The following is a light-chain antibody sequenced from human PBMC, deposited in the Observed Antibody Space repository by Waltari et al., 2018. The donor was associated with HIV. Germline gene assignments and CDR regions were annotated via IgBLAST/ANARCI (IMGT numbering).Light chain of an antibody. CDR3: QQYAASPLT. CDR2: GAS. V-gene: IGKV3-20*01. J-gene: IGKJ4*01. Sequence: EIVLTLSPGTLSLSPGERATLSCRASQSVRSASLAWYQQKPGQAPRLLIYGASRRAPGIPDRFSGSGAVTDFILTISRLQPEDCAVYYCQQYAASPLTFGGGTKVEIK. CDR1: QSVRSAS.